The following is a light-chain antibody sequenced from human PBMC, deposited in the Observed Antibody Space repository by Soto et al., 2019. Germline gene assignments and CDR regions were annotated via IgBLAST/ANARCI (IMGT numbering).Light chain of an antibody. J-gene: IGKJ4*01. CDR3: QQYNNWPLT. Sequence: ERVMTQAPATLSVSPGERATLSCRASQSVSSDLAWYQQEPGQGPRLLIYGAFNRATGVPARFSGSGSGTEFTLTISSLQSEDFAVYYCQQYNNWPLTFGGGTKVEIK. CDR2: GAF. CDR1: QSVSSD. V-gene: IGKV3-15*01.